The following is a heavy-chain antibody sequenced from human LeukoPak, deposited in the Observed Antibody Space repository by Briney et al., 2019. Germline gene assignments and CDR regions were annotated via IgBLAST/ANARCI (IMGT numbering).Heavy chain of an antibody. CDR3: ASNEYSSSAKEFDY. D-gene: IGHD6-6*01. J-gene: IGHJ4*02. CDR1: GFTVSSNY. V-gene: IGHV3-66*02. CDR2: IYSGGST. Sequence: PGGSLRLSCAASGFTVSSNYMSWVRQAPGKGLEGVSVIYSGGSTYYADSVKGRFTISRDNSKNTLYLQMNSLRAEDTAVYYCASNEYSSSAKEFDYWGQGTLVTVSS.